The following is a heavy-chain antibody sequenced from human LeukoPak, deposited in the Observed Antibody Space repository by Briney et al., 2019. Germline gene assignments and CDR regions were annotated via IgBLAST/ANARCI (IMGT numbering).Heavy chain of an antibody. CDR3: ARAVIYSSRPPRGWFDP. D-gene: IGHD6-13*01. J-gene: IGHJ5*02. V-gene: IGHV4-59*11. Sequence: SETLFLTCTVSGGSISSHYWSWIRQPPGKGLEWIGYIYYSGSTNYNPSLKSRVTISVDTSKNQFSLKLSSVTAEDTAVYYCARAVIYSSRPPRGWFDPWGQGTLVTVSS. CDR2: IYYSGST. CDR1: GGSISSHY.